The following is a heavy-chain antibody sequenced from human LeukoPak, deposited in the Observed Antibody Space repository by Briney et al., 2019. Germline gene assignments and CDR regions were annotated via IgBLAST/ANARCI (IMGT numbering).Heavy chain of an antibody. CDR1: GGSISSYS. V-gene: IGHV4-34*01. Sequence: LVKPSETLSLTCTVSGGSISSYSWSWIRQPPGKGLEWIGEINHSGSTNYNPSLKSRVTISVDTSKNQFSLKLSSVTAADTAVYYCARWYSSSWYYVFDYWGQGTLVTVSS. CDR3: ARWYSSSWYYVFDY. D-gene: IGHD6-13*01. J-gene: IGHJ4*02. CDR2: INHSGST.